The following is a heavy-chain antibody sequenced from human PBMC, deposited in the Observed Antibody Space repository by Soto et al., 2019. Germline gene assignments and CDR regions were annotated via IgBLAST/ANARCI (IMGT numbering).Heavy chain of an antibody. Sequence: GGSLRLSCAASGFTISSYGMHWARQAPGKGLEWVAVISYDGSNKYYTDSVRGRFTISRDNSKKTLYLHMNGLRAEDTATYFCAKTSRFFGDHIDYFDSWGQGTLVTVSS. D-gene: IGHD2-21*02. V-gene: IGHV3-30*18. CDR3: AKTSRFFGDHIDYFDS. CDR2: ISYDGSNK. J-gene: IGHJ4*02. CDR1: GFTISSYG.